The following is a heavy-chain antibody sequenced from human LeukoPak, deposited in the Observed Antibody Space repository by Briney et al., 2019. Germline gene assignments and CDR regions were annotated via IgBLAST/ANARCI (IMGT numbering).Heavy chain of an antibody. CDR2: ISGSGGST. J-gene: IGHJ4*02. Sequence: LAGGSLRLSCAASGFTFSSYAMSWVRQAPGKGLELVSVISGSGGSTYYADSVRGRFTISRDNSNNMLYLRMNSLRAEDTAVYFCARDPVIVQYNWNYVGYFDYWGQGTLVIVSS. D-gene: IGHD1-7*01. CDR3: ARDPVIVQYNWNYVGYFDY. V-gene: IGHV3-23*01. CDR1: GFTFSSYA.